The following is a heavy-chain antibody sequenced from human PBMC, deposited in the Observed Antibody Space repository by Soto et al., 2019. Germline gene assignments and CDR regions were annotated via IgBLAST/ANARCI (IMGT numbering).Heavy chain of an antibody. J-gene: IGHJ5*02. D-gene: IGHD6-13*01. CDR3: ARVEAAAGTRWFDP. V-gene: IGHV4-59*01. Sequence: GSTNYNPSLKSRVTISVDTSKNQFSLKLSSVTAADTAVYYCARVEAAAGTRWFDPWGQGTLVTVSS. CDR2: GST.